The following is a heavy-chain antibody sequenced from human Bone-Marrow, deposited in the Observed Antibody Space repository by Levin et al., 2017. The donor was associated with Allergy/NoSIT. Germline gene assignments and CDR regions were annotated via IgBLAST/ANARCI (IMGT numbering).Heavy chain of an antibody. CDR1: GNSFYYYY. CDR3: ARESNEKRVDFYMDV. V-gene: IGHV1-46*02. CDR2: IHPSGSTI. D-gene: IGHD2-21*02. J-gene: IGHJ6*02. Sequence: PGASVKVSCKASGNSFYYYYVHWVRQAPGQGLEWMGIIHPSGSTINYAQKFQGRVTMTRDTSTSTVYMELSSLTSEDTALYYCARESNEKRVDFYMDVWGQGTTVTVSS.